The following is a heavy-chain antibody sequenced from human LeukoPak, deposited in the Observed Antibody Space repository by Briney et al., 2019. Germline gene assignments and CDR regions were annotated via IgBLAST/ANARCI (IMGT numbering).Heavy chain of an antibody. J-gene: IGHJ3*02. CDR2: IYSGGST. CDR3: ARAGITMVRGGPHDAFDI. Sequence: HPGGSLRLSCAASGFTVSSNYMSWVRQAPGKGLEWVSVIYSGGSTYYADSVKGRFTISRDNSKNTLYLQMNSLRAEDTAVYYCARAGITMVRGGPHDAFDIWGQGTMVTVSS. V-gene: IGHV3-66*01. CDR1: GFTVSSNY. D-gene: IGHD3-10*01.